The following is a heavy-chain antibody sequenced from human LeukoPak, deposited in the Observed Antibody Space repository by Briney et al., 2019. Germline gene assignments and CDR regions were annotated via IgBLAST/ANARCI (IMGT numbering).Heavy chain of an antibody. V-gene: IGHV3-64*01. D-gene: IGHD5-18*01. CDR2: ISSNGGST. CDR1: GFTFSSYA. Sequence: GGSLRLSCAASGFTFSSYAMSWVRQAPGKGLEYVSAISSNGGSTYYANSVKGRFTISRDNSKNTLYLQMGSLRAEDMAVYYCARSARKRGYSFEPVYYYYYMDAWGKGTTVTVSS. J-gene: IGHJ6*03. CDR3: ARSARKRGYSFEPVYYYYYMDA.